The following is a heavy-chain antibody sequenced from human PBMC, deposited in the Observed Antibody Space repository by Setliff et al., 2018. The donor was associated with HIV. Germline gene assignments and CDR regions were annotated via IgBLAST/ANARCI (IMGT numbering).Heavy chain of an antibody. CDR2: INWNGGRT. CDR1: GFIFDDYG. Sequence: GGSLRLSCAASGFIFDDYGMSWVRQAPGKGLEWASGINWNGGRTGYADSVKGRFTISRDNAKNSLYLQMNSLRAGDTAVYYCARDHVSDGLVLDYWGQGTLFTVSS. D-gene: IGHD5-12*01. V-gene: IGHV3-20*04. CDR3: ARDHVSDGLVLDY. J-gene: IGHJ4*02.